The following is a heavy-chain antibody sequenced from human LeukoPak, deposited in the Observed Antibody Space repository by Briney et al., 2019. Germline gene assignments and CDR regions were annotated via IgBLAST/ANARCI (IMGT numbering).Heavy chain of an antibody. V-gene: IGHV4-61*01. CDR3: ARGDRRIDP. CDR1: GYSISSGYY. J-gene: IGHJ5*02. CDR2: IYYSGST. Sequence: SETLSLTCTVSGYSISSGYYWGWIRQPPGKGLEWIGYIYYSGSTNYNPFLKSRVTISVDTSKNQFSLKLSSVTAADTAVYYCARGDRRIDPWGQGTLVTVSS.